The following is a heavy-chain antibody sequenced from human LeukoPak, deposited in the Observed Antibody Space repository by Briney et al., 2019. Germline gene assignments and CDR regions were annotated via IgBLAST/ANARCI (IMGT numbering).Heavy chain of an antibody. J-gene: IGHJ4*02. CDR2: ISSSSTTI. V-gene: IGHV3-48*04. Sequence: PGGSLRLSCAASGFTFSSYSMNWVRQAPGKGLEWVSYISSSSTTIYYADSVKGRFTISRDNAKNSLYLQMNSLRAEDTAVYYCARGPTGDRGGYFDYWGQGTLVTVSS. D-gene: IGHD7-27*01. CDR3: ARGPTGDRGGYFDY. CDR1: GFTFSSYS.